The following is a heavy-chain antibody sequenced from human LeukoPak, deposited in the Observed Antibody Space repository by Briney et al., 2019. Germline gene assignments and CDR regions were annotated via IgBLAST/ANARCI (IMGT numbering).Heavy chain of an antibody. V-gene: IGHV1-46*01. CDR2: INPSGGST. Sequence: ASVKVSCKASGYTFTSYYMHWVRQAPAQGLEWMGIINPSGGSTSYAQKFQGRVTMTRDTSTSTVYMELSNLRSEDTAVYYCARDRDSSSWYDLPYYYFMDVWGKGTTVTVCS. D-gene: IGHD6-13*01. CDR1: GYTFTSYY. J-gene: IGHJ6*03. CDR3: ARDRDSSSWYDLPYYYFMDV.